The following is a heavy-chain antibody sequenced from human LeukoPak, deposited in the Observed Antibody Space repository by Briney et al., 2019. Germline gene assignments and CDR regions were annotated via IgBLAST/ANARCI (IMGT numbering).Heavy chain of an antibody. CDR2: IYYSGST. D-gene: IGHD2-15*01. V-gene: IGHV4-59*01. Sequence: PSEALSLTCTVSGGSISSYYWSWIRQPPGKGLEWIGYIYYSGSTNYNPSLKSRVTISVDSSKNQFSLKLSSVTAADTAVYYCARDSVAVAGERAFDIWGHGTMVT. CDR1: GGSISSYY. CDR3: ARDSVAVAGERAFDI. J-gene: IGHJ3*02.